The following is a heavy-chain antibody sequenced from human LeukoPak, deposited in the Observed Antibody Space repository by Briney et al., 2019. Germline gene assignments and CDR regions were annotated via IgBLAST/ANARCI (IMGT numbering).Heavy chain of an antibody. J-gene: IGHJ4*02. Sequence: PSETLSLTCTVSGGSISSDYWSWIRHPPGKGLVWIGYIYYIGSTNYSPPLKRRITISVDTSKSHVSLRLSSVTAADTAVYYCARVVGATGSSDYWGQGTLVTVSS. D-gene: IGHD1-26*01. V-gene: IGHV4-59*01. CDR1: GGSISSDY. CDR3: ARVVGATGSSDY. CDR2: IYYIGST.